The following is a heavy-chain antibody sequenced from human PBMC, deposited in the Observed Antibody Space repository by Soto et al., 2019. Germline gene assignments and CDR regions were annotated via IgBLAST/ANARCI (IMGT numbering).Heavy chain of an antibody. Sequence: SETLSLTCAVYGVSFSGYYWSWIRQPPGKGLEWIGEINHSGSTNYNPSLKSRVTISVDTSKNQFPLKLSSVTAADTAVYYCARRPSDSSSWYYFDYWGQGTLVTVSS. D-gene: IGHD6-13*01. J-gene: IGHJ4*02. CDR2: INHSGST. V-gene: IGHV4-34*01. CDR3: ARRPSDSSSWYYFDY. CDR1: GVSFSGYY.